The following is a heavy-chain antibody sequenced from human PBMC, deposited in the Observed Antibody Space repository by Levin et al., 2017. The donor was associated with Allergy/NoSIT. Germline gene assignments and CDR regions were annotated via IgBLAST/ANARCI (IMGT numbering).Heavy chain of an antibody. CDR2: INPSGGST. Sequence: PEASVKVSCKASGYTFTNYHLHWVRQAPGRGLEWMAAINPSGGSTSYAQKFQGRVTMTSDTSTSTVYMELSSLRSEDTAVYYCARTKYSSSSDWFDLWGQGTLVTVSS. V-gene: IGHV1-46*01. CDR3: ARTKYSSSSDWFDL. D-gene: IGHD6-6*01. CDR1: GYTFTNYH. J-gene: IGHJ5*02.